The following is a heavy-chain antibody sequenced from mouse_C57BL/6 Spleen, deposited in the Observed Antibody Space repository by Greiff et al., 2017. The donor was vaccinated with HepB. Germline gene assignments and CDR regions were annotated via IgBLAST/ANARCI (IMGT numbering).Heavy chain of an antibody. CDR2: IDPETGGT. CDR3: TRGAGTRGGYYFDY. Sequence: QVQLQQSGAELVRPGASVTLSCKASGYTFTDYEMHWVKQTPVHGLEWIGAIDPETGGTAYNQKFKGKAILTADKSSSTAYMELRSLTSEDSAVYYCTRGAGTRGGYYFDYWGQGTTLTVSS. CDR1: GYTFTDYE. D-gene: IGHD4-1*01. J-gene: IGHJ2*01. V-gene: IGHV1-15*01.